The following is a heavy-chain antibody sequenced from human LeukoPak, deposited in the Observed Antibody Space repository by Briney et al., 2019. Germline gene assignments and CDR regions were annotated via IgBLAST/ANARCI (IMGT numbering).Heavy chain of an antibody. J-gene: IGHJ3*01. CDR3: GRDFGLVGTKRSFNL. V-gene: IGHV3-11*01. CDR1: GFTFTDYY. D-gene: IGHD1-7*01. CDR2: ISGSGTTI. Sequence: PGGSLRLSCAASGFTFTDYYMGWIRQAPGKGLEWLSYISGSGTTIFYADSVKGRFTISRDNAKNSVDLQMNSLRAEDTAVYYCGRDFGLVGTKRSFNLWSQGTMVTVSS.